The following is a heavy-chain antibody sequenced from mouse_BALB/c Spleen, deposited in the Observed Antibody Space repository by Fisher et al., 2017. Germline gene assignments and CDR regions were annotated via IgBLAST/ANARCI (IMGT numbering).Heavy chain of an antibody. V-gene: IGHV1-9*01. Sequence: KFKGKATFTADTSSNTAYMQLSSLTSEDSAVYYCARNVYYYGSSYGGYFDYWGQGTTLTVSS. D-gene: IGHD1-1*01. J-gene: IGHJ2*01. CDR3: ARNVYYYGSSYGGYFDY.